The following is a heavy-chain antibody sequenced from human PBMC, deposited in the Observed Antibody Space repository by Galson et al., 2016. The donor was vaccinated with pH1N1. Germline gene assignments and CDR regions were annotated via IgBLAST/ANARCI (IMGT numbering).Heavy chain of an antibody. CDR2: FYPEDGET. V-gene: IGHV1-24*01. D-gene: IGHD6-13*01. CDR3: AKLSSTSGWYNGWYFDL. Sequence: SVKVSCKVSGNTLTDLSIHWVRRAPGKGLEWMGGFYPEDGETLDTQRLPQRFQGRLAVTEDTSTDTAYLELSSLRPEDTAIYYCAKLSSTSGWYNGWYFDLWGLGTLVTVSS. CDR1: GNTLTDLS. J-gene: IGHJ2*01.